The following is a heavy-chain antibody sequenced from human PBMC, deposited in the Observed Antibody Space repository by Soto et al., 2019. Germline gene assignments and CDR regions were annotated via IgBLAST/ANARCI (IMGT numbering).Heavy chain of an antibody. CDR3: ASLGRTTLHYYYGMDV. CDR2: IYYSGST. D-gene: IGHD2-15*01. CDR1: GGSISSSSYY. Sequence: SETLSLTCTVSGGSISSSSYYWGWIRQPPGKGLEWIGSIYYSGSTYYNPSLKSRVTISVDTSKNQFSLKLSSVTAADTAVYYCASLGRTTLHYYYGMDVWGQGTTVTVPS. V-gene: IGHV4-39*01. J-gene: IGHJ6*02.